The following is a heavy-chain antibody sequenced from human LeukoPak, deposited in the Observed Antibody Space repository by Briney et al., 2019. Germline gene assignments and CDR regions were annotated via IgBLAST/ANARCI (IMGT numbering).Heavy chain of an antibody. CDR3: AINYGDASY. CDR1: GGSVSRNNYY. D-gene: IGHD4-17*01. V-gene: IGHV4-39*07. Sequence: SETLSLTCTVSGGSVSRNNYYWGWIRQPPGKGLEWIGNIYYSGSTYYNPSLKSRVTISVDTSKNQFSLKLSSVTAADTAVYYCAINYGDASYWGQGTLVTVSS. J-gene: IGHJ4*02. CDR2: IYYSGST.